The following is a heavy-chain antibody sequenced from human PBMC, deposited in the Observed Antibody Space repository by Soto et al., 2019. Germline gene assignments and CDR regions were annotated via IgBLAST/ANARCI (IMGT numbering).Heavy chain of an antibody. D-gene: IGHD2-15*01. Sequence: PSETLSLTCTVSGGSISSYYWGWIRQPAGKGLEWIGRIYTSGSTNYNPSLKSRVTMSVDTSKNQFSLKLSSVTAADTAVYYCARDLEYCSGGSCYSYWFDPWGQGTLVTVS. CDR1: GGSISSYY. J-gene: IGHJ5*02. CDR2: IYTSGST. CDR3: ARDLEYCSGGSCYSYWFDP. V-gene: IGHV4-4*07.